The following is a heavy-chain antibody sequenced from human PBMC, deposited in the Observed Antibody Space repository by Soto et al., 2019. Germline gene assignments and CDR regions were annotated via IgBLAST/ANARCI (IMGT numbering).Heavy chain of an antibody. Sequence: SETLSLTCTVSGGSVSSGSYYWSWIRQPPGKGLEWIGYIYYSGSTNYNPSLKSRVTISVDTSKNQFSLKLSSVTAADTAVYYCAVGDYYDYVWGSYRPDYWGQGTLVTVSS. J-gene: IGHJ4*02. CDR1: GGSVSSGSYY. CDR3: AVGDYYDYVWGSYRPDY. CDR2: IYYSGST. D-gene: IGHD3-16*02. V-gene: IGHV4-61*01.